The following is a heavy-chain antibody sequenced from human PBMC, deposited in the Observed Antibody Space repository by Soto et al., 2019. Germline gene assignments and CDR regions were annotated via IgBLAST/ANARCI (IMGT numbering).Heavy chain of an antibody. CDR1: GYTFTSYD. D-gene: IGHD1-26*01. CDR3: ECDPNESGGSYWGGYYYYGMDV. Sequence: ASVKVSCKASGYTFTSYDINWVRQATGQGLEWMGWMNPNSGNTGYAQKFQGRVTMTRNTSISTAYMELSSLKSEDTAVYYCECDPNESGGSYWGGYYYYGMDVWGQGTTVTVSS. CDR2: MNPNSGNT. J-gene: IGHJ6*02. V-gene: IGHV1-8*01.